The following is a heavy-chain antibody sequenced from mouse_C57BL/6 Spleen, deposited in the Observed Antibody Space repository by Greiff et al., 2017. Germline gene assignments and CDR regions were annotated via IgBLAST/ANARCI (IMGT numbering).Heavy chain of an antibody. CDR3: ARDDRSGYPVDY. Sequence: EVHLVESGPGLVKPSQSLSLTCSVTGYSITSGYYWNWIRQFPGNKLEWMGYISYDGSNNYNPSLKNRISITRDTSKNQCFLKLNAVTTEDTATYYCARDDRSGYPVDYWGQGTTLTVSS. D-gene: IGHD3-2*02. J-gene: IGHJ2*01. CDR1: GYSITSGYY. CDR2: ISYDGSN. V-gene: IGHV3-6*01.